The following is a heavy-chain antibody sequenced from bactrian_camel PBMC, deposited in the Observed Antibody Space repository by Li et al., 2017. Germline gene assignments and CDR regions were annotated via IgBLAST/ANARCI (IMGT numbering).Heavy chain of an antibody. Sequence: VQLVESGGGSVEAGGSLYLSCVASGYTYIMGWFRQVPGEEREGIAAIHTRTGSTDYADSLKGRFIIARDNAQNMVYLLMNSLKPEDTAMYYRAADLYPPCSSWSTYAYWGQGTQVTVS. CDR2: IHTRTGST. CDR3: AADLYPPCSSWSTYAY. CDR1: GYTYI. D-gene: IGHD6*01. J-gene: IGHJ4*01. V-gene: IGHV3S40*01.